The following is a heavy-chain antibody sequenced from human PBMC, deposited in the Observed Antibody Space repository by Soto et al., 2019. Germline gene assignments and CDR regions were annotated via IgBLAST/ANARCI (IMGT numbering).Heavy chain of an antibody. CDR2: IRFDGTDE. CDR3: ARAGIGGTASRGLLDY. D-gene: IGHD1-1*01. Sequence: WGSLRLSCAASKSIFTGYGMHWVRQTPGKGLEWVAVIRFDGTDEHYADSVKGRFTISRDNSKNMLYLQMNSLRVEDTALYYCARAGIGGTASRGLLDYWGQGTLVTVSS. CDR1: KSIFTGYG. V-gene: IGHV3-33*01. J-gene: IGHJ4*02.